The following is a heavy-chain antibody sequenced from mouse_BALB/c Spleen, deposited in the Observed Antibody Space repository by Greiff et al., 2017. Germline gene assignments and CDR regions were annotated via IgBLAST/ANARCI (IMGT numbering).Heavy chain of an antibody. J-gene: IGHJ3*01. CDR1: GDSITSGY. Sequence: EVKLMESGPSLVKPSQTLSLTCSVTGDSITSGYWNWIRKFPGNKLEYMGYISYSGSTYYNPSLKSRISITRDTSKNQYYLQLNSVTTEDTATYYCARREDGSSFFAYWGQGTLVTVSA. V-gene: IGHV3-8*02. D-gene: IGHD1-1*01. CDR3: ARREDGSSFFAY. CDR2: ISYSGST.